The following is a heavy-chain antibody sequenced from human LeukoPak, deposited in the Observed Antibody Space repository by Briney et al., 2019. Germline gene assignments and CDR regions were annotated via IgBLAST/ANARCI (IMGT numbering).Heavy chain of an antibody. V-gene: IGHV3-30*19. Sequence: PGGSLRLSCAASGFTFSSYGMHWVRQAPGKGLEWVAVIWYDGSNKYYADSVKGRFTISRDNSKNTLYLQMNSLRAEDTAVYYCARDPPTSGYYFDYWGQGTLVTVSS. D-gene: IGHD2/OR15-2a*01. CDR2: IWYDGSNK. CDR3: ARDPPTSGYYFDY. CDR1: GFTFSSYG. J-gene: IGHJ4*02.